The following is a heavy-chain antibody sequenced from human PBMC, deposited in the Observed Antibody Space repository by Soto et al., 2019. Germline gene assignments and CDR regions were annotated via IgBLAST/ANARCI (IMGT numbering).Heavy chain of an antibody. CDR3: ARHPLLVATKNNWFDP. Sequence: TSETLSLTCTVSGGSISSSSYYWGWIRQPPGKGLEWIGSIYYSGSTYYNPSLKSRVTISVDTSKNQFSLKLSSVTAADTAVYYCARHPLLVATKNNWFDPWGQGTLVTVSS. V-gene: IGHV4-39*01. D-gene: IGHD5-12*01. J-gene: IGHJ5*02. CDR2: IYYSGST. CDR1: GGSISSSSYY.